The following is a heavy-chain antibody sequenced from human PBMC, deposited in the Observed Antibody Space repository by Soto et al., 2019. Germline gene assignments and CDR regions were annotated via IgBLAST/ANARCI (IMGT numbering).Heavy chain of an antibody. CDR2: IYYSGST. D-gene: IGHD2-2*01. J-gene: IGHJ4*02. Sequence: PSETRSRTCTVARGSISSSSYYWGWIRQPPGKGLEWIGSIYYSGSTYYNPSLKSRVTISVDTSKNQFSLKLSSVTAADTAVYSCARVVVPAATTNWGQGTLVTVSS. CDR1: RGSISSSSYY. CDR3: ARVVVPAATTN. V-gene: IGHV4-39*01.